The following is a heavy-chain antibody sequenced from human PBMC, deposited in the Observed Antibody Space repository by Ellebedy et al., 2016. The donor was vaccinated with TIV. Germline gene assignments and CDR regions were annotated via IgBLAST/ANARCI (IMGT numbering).Heavy chain of an antibody. J-gene: IGHJ1*01. CDR1: GDSINSHY. CDR2: IYSSGNT. V-gene: IGHV4-59*11. Sequence: MPSETLSLTCTVPGDSINSHYWSWIRQPPGKGLEWIGFIYSSGNTDSNPSLKSRVTISVDTSHNQFSLKLTSVTAADTAVYFCARTSGRYGIQYWGQGTLVTVSS. D-gene: IGHD1-26*01. CDR3: ARTSGRYGIQY.